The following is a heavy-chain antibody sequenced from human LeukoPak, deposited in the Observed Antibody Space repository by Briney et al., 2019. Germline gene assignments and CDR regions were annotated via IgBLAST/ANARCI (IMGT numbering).Heavy chain of an antibody. CDR1: GFTFDIHG. D-gene: IGHD2-15*01. CDR2: ISYNGGEE. V-gene: IGHV3-30*18. Sequence: PGRSLRLSCAAYGFTFDIHGMNWVRQAPGKGLEWVAIISYNGGEEFSADSVKGRFNISRENSKKTVYLQMSSLRSDDTAVYYCAKARSTYCRGSACYSTGFEVWGQGTMVTAFS. J-gene: IGHJ3*01. CDR3: AKARSTYCRGSACYSTGFEV.